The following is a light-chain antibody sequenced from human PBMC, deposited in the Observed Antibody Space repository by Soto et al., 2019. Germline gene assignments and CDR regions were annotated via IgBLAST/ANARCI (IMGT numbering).Light chain of an antibody. CDR2: EAS. Sequence: DIQMTQSPSTLSAFVGDRVTITCRANQSISSWLAWYQQKPGKAPNLLIYEASRLQSGVPSRFSGSGSGAEFTPTISLLQPDDFATYYCQQYNSSAFPFGGRTKVQIK. V-gene: IGKV1-5*01. CDR3: QQYNSSAFP. J-gene: IGKJ4*01. CDR1: QSISSW.